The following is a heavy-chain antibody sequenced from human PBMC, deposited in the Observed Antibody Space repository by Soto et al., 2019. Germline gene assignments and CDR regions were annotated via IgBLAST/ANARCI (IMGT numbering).Heavy chain of an antibody. J-gene: IGHJ3*01. V-gene: IGHV3-74*01. CDR1: GFTFSYYW. Sequence: EVQLVESGGGLVQPGESLRLSCAASGFTFSYYWMHWVRQAPGKGLVWVSRIHSDGSSTTYADSVKGRFSISRDNARNRVYRQMNSLRAEDTAVYYCTGGDRGAFDLWGQGTVFPVSS. CDR2: IHSDGSST. CDR3: TGGDRGAFDL. D-gene: IGHD3-10*01.